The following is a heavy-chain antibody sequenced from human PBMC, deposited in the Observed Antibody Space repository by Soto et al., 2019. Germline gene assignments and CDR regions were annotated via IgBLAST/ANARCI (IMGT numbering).Heavy chain of an antibody. J-gene: IGHJ4*02. D-gene: IGHD1-20*01. Sequence: TLSGTWAVSGASIRHGGFSWSWIRQAPGKALEWVGYVYHSGTTSYNPSLESRVSISVDTSKNQFSLRLYSVTAAEMAVYFCARSINWNHPYDFWGQRTLGTVAS. CDR3: ARSINWNHPYDF. CDR2: VYHSGTT. CDR1: GASIRHGGFS. V-gene: IGHV4-30-2*01.